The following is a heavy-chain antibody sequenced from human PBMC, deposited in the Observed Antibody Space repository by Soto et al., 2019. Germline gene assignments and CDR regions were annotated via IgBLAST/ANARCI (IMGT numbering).Heavy chain of an antibody. CDR1: GGSISSSNYY. CDR3: ARLQTPDWFFDL. Sequence: QVQLQESGPGLVKPSQTLSLTCTVSGGSISSSNYYWNWIRQPPGKGLEWIGYIYYSGSTFYSPSLKSRITISVDTSKSQFSLKLSSVTAADTAVYYCARLQTPDWFFDLWGRGTLVTVSS. CDR2: IYYSGST. J-gene: IGHJ2*01. V-gene: IGHV4-31*03.